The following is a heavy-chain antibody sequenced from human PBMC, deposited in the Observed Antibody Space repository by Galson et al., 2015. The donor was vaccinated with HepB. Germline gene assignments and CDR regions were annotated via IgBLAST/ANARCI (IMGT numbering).Heavy chain of an antibody. J-gene: IGHJ4*02. CDR1: GYPFSSYG. CDR3: GKAMYSSSSVVD. V-gene: IGHV1-18*01. Sequence: SVKVSCKASGYPFSSYGLTWVRQTPGQGLEWLGWISAHNGNTNYAQKLQGRVTMTTDTSTSTGYMELRSLRSDDTAVYFCGKAMYSSSSVVDWGQGTLVTVSS. CDR2: ISAHNGNT. D-gene: IGHD1-26*01.